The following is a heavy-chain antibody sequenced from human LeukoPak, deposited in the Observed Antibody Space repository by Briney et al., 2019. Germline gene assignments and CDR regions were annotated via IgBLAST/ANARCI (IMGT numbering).Heavy chain of an antibody. CDR1: GYSISSGYY. CDR2: IYHSGST. D-gene: IGHD5-18*01. Sequence: PSETLSLTCTVSGYSISSGYYWGWIRQPPGKGLEWIGSIYHSGSTYYNPSLKSRVTISVDTSKNQFSLKLSSVTAADTAVYYCAGGYIYGSTYYYMDVWGKGTTVTISS. V-gene: IGHV4-38-2*02. J-gene: IGHJ6*03. CDR3: AGGYIYGSTYYYMDV.